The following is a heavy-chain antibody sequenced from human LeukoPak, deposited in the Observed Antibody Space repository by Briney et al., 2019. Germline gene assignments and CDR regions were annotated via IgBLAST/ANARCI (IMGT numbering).Heavy chain of an antibody. V-gene: IGHV4-31*03. CDR1: GGSISSGSCH. Sequence: SQTLSLTCTVSGGSISSGSCHWNWIRQHPGEGLEWIGYIYYSGSTDYNPSLKSRVILSVDASKNQLSLKLSSVTAADTAVYYCARLTSYGFGVDYWGQGTLVTVSS. CDR3: ARLTSYGFGVDY. J-gene: IGHJ4*02. CDR2: IYYSGST. D-gene: IGHD5-18*01.